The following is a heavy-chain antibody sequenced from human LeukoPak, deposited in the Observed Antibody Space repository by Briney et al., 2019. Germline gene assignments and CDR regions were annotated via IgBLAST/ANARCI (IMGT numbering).Heavy chain of an antibody. CDR2: ISGSGGST. CDR3: ARAAVGNWYFDL. CDR1: GFTFSSYA. Sequence: GSLRLSCAASGFTFSSYAMSWVRQAPGKGLEWVSTISGSGGSTYYADSVKGRFTISRDNSKSTLYLQMDSLRAEDTAVYYCARAAVGNWYFDLWGRGTLVTVSS. D-gene: IGHD6-19*01. J-gene: IGHJ2*01. V-gene: IGHV3-23*01.